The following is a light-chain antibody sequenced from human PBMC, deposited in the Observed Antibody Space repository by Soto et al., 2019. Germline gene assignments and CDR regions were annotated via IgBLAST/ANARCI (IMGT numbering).Light chain of an antibody. J-gene: IGKJ2*01. V-gene: IGKV3-20*01. CDR1: QSVSSSY. CDR2: GAS. Sequence: EIVLTQSPGTLSLSPGERATLSCRASQSVSSSYLAWYQQKPGQAPRLLLYGASSRATGIPDRFSGSGSGPDFTLTISRLEPEDFAVYYCQQYGSSPRYTFGQGPKLEIK. CDR3: QQYGSSPRYT.